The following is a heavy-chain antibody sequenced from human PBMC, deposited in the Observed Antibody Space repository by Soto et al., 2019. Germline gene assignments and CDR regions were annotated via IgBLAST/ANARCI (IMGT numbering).Heavy chain of an antibody. CDR3: ATSRDTTGYFDH. J-gene: IGHJ4*02. Sequence: QVQLVPSGAEVRKPGSSVKVSCKASGGTFSSSGINWVRQAPGQGPEWIGGIIPLSGTSSHAQKFQGRVTITADESTGTVNMELGSLTSDDTAVYYCATSRDTTGYFDHWGQGTLVTVSS. CDR2: IIPLSGTS. V-gene: IGHV1-69*01. CDR1: GGTFSSSG. D-gene: IGHD1-1*01.